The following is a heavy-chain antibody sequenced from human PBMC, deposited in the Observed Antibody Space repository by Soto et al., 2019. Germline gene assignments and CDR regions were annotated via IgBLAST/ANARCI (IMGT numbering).Heavy chain of an antibody. J-gene: IGHJ4*02. CDR2: INAGNGDT. CDR3: ATQGRTTTEFDF. V-gene: IGHV1-3*01. CDR1: GYSFSTFA. Sequence: QVQIVQSGAEVKKPGASVRVSCKASGYSFSTFAIHWVRQAPGQRLEWMGWINAGNGDTKYSEKFQGRVTITGRTSASTAYMDLSSLRSEDTAVYYCATQGRTTTEFDFWGPGTLVTVSS. D-gene: IGHD4-4*01.